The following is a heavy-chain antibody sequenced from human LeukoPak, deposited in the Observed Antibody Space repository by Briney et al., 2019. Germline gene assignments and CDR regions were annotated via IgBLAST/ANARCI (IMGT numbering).Heavy chain of an antibody. CDR1: GYTFTGYY. Sequence: ASVKVSCKASGYTFTGYYMHWVRQAPGQGLEWMGIINPSGGSTSYAQKFQGRVTMTRDTSTSTVYMELSSLRSEDTAVYYCARGPSSISSLGSYGSGSWFANYWGQGTLVTVSS. D-gene: IGHD3-10*01. V-gene: IGHV1-46*01. CDR2: INPSGGST. J-gene: IGHJ4*02. CDR3: ARGPSSISSLGSYGSGSWFANY.